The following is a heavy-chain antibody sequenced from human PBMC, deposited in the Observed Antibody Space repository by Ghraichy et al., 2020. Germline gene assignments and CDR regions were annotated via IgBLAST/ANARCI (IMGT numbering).Heavy chain of an antibody. CDR1: GFTFNSYA. CDR2: ISGSGGST. D-gene: IGHD1-26*01. V-gene: IGHV3-23*01. J-gene: IGHJ4*02. CDR3: AKSIVARVGGTTRFDY. Sequence: LSLTCAASGFTFNSYAMTWVRQAPGKGLEWVSIISGSGGSTYYADSVKGRLTISRDNSKNTLFLQMNSLRAEDTAVYYCAKSIVARVGGTTRFDYWGQGTLVSVSS.